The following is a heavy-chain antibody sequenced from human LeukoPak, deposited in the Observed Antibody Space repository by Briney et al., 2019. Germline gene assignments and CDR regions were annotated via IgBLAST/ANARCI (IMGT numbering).Heavy chain of an antibody. Sequence: PSETLSLTCTVSGGSVSSGSYYWSWIRQPPGKGLEWIGYIYYSGSTNYNPSLKSRVTISVDTSKNQFSLKLSSVTAADTAVYYCAREERFLEWLNAFDIWGQGTMVTVPS. V-gene: IGHV4-61*01. CDR1: GGSVSSGSYY. D-gene: IGHD3-3*01. CDR3: AREERFLEWLNAFDI. J-gene: IGHJ3*02. CDR2: IYYSGST.